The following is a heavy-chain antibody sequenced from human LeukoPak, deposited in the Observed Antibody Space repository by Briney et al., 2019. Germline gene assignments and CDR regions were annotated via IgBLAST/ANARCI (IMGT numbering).Heavy chain of an antibody. CDR1: GGSISSGYY. J-gene: IGHJ4*02. CDR3: ARFPLYGLIVSAFDY. Sequence: SETLSLTCTVSGGSISSGYYWGWIRQPPGKGLEWIGEINHSGSTNYNPSLKSRVTISVDTSKNQFSLKLSSVTAADTAVYYCARFPLYGLIVSAFDYWGQGTLVTVSS. D-gene: IGHD5/OR15-5a*01. CDR2: INHSGST. V-gene: IGHV4-38-2*02.